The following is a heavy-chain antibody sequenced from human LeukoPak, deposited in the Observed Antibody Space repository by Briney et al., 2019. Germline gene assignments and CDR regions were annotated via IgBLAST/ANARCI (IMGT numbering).Heavy chain of an antibody. CDR3: ARGRYCSGGRCYSDFDY. V-gene: IGHV3-11*06. Sequence: PGGSLRLSCAASGFTFSNYDMSWVRQAPGKGLEWVSYISSASSYTNYADSVKGRFTISRDNAKNSLYLQMNSLRGEDTAVYYCARGRYCSGGRCYSDFDYWGQGTLVTVSS. CDR1: GFTFSNYD. CDR2: ISSASSYT. D-gene: IGHD2-15*01. J-gene: IGHJ4*02.